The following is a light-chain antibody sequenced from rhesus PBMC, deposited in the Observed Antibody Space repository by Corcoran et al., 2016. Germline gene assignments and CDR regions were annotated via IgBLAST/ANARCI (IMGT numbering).Light chain of an antibody. CDR3: QQHNSYPPT. J-gene: IGKJ1*01. CDR1: QGISNY. V-gene: IGKV1S14*01. CDR2: YAS. Sequence: DIQMTQSPSSLSASVGDTVTITCRASQGISNYLAWYQQKPGKAPKPLCYYASHLESGVPSRFSGSGSVTAFTPTISSLQPEDFAIYYCQQHNSYPPTFGQGTKVEIK.